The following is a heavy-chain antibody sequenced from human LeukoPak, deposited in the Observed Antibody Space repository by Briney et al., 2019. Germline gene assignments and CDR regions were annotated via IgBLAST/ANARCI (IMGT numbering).Heavy chain of an antibody. CDR3: ARDRCTNGVCYYDY. Sequence: GGSLRLSCAASGFTFSSYGMHWVRQAPGKGLEWVAVIWYDGSIKYYGDSVRGRFTISRDNPKNTLFLQMNRLRAEDTAVYYCARDRCTNGVCYYDYWGQGTLVTVSS. V-gene: IGHV3-33*01. J-gene: IGHJ4*02. CDR1: GFTFSSYG. CDR2: IWYDGSIK. D-gene: IGHD2-8*01.